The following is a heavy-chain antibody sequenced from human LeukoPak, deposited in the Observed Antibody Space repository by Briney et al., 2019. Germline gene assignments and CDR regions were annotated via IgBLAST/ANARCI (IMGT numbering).Heavy chain of an antibody. CDR2: INHSGST. Sequence: PSETLSLTCAVYGGSFSGYYWSWIRQPPGKGLEWIGEINHSGSTNYNPSLKSRVTISVDKSKNQFSLKLSSVTAADTAVYYCARDPSSGWPLDYWGQGTLVTVSS. CDR3: ARDPSSGWPLDY. CDR1: GGSFSGYY. D-gene: IGHD6-19*01. V-gene: IGHV4-34*01. J-gene: IGHJ4*02.